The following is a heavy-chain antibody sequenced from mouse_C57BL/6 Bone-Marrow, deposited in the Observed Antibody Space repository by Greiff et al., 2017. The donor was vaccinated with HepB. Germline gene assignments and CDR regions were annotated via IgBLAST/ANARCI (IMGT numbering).Heavy chain of an antibody. CDR2: IRSKSNNYAT. J-gene: IGHJ2*01. CDR1: GFSFNTYA. D-gene: IGHD1-1*01. CDR3: VRHGYYGFYFDY. Sequence: EVQRVESGGGLVQPKGSLKLSCAASGFSFNTYAMNWVRQAPGKGLEWVARIRSKSNNYATYYADSVKDRFTISRDDSESMLYLQMNNLKTEDTAMYYCVRHGYYGFYFDYWGQGTTLTVSS. V-gene: IGHV10-1*01.